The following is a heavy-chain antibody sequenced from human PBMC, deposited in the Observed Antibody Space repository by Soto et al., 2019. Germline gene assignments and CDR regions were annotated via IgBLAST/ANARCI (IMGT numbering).Heavy chain of an antibody. CDR3: ARATDDYGASYDV. J-gene: IGHJ3*01. Sequence: QMQLQQSGPGLVKPSGTLSLTCTVSGASVTLSNWWTWILQSPGRGLEWIGQAYHSGSTNYNPSLETRVTISVDTSKNQFSLNLTSVTAADTAVYYCARATDDYGASYDVWGQGTSVTVSS. CDR1: GASVTLSNW. V-gene: IGHV4-4*02. CDR2: AYHSGST. D-gene: IGHD4-17*01.